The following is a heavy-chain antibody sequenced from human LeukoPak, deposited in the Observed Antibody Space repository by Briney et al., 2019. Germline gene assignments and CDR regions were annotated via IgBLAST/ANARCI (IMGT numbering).Heavy chain of an antibody. V-gene: IGHV3-23*01. CDR2: ISATAGST. D-gene: IGHD4-23*01. J-gene: IGHJ4*02. Sequence: GGSLRLSCAASGFTFSKYSMSWVRQAPGKGLEWVSGISATAGSTYHADSVKGRFTISRDDSQNTLFLQMNSLRAEDTAVYYCAKHGAAWYLSYFDSWGQGTLVTVSS. CDR1: GFTFSKYS. CDR3: AKHGAAWYLSYFDS.